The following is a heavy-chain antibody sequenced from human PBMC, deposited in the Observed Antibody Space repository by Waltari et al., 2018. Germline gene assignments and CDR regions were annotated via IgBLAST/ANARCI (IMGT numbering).Heavy chain of an antibody. CDR1: GGTFSSYA. D-gene: IGHD2-15*01. Sequence: QVQLVQSGAEVKKPGSSVKVSCKASGGTFSSYAISWVRQAPGQGLGWMGGIIPIFGTANYAQKFQGRVTITADESTSTAYMELSSLRSEDTAVYYCARAPGDCSGGSCYSEYYFDYWGQGTLVTVSS. CDR3: ARAPGDCSGGSCYSEYYFDY. V-gene: IGHV1-69*01. J-gene: IGHJ4*02. CDR2: IIPIFGTA.